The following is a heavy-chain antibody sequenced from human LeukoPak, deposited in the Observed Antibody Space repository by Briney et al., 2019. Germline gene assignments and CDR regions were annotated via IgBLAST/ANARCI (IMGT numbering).Heavy chain of an antibody. V-gene: IGHV1-69*13. D-gene: IGHD1-1*01. Sequence: ASVKVSSKASGGTFSSYTISWVRQAPGQGLEWMGGIIPIFGTANYAQKFQGRVTITADESTSTAYMELSSLRSEDTAVYYCARGTSSDWFDPWGQGTLVTVSS. CDR1: GGTFSSYT. CDR3: ARGTSSDWFDP. J-gene: IGHJ5*02. CDR2: IIPIFGTA.